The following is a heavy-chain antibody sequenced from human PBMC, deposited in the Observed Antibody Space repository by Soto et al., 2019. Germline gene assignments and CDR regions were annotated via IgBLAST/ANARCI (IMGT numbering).Heavy chain of an antibody. J-gene: IGHJ4*02. Sequence: VQLLESGGDLVQTGGSLRLSCAASGFIFSNYAMTWVRQGPGRGLEWVSTTSFSGGRTYYADSVKGRFTISRDNTNNSLFLQMSSLRAEDTAIYYCAKDSRAFCGGDCSKDYWGQGTLVTVSS. CDR2: TSFSGGRT. D-gene: IGHD2-21*02. CDR3: AKDSRAFCGGDCSKDY. CDR1: GFIFSNYA. V-gene: IGHV3-23*01.